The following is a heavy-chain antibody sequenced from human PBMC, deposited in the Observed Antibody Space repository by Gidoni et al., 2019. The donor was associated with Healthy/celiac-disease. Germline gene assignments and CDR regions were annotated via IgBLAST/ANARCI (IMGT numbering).Heavy chain of an antibody. CDR1: GFTFSSYG. Sequence: QVQLVESGGGVVQPGRSLRLSCAASGFTFSSYGMHWVRQAPGKGLEWVAVISYDGSNKYYADSVKGRFTISRDNSKNTLYLQMNSLRAEDTAVYYCAKGGTWELLVDYWGQGTLVTVSS. CDR3: AKGGTWELLVDY. V-gene: IGHV3-30*18. D-gene: IGHD1-26*01. J-gene: IGHJ4*02. CDR2: ISYDGSNK.